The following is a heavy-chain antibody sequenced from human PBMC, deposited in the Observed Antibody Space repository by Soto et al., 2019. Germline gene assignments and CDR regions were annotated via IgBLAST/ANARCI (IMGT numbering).Heavy chain of an antibody. J-gene: IGHJ6*01. CDR1: GFTFSSYS. CDR3: AREGVQHGSGPYYYYGMDV. D-gene: IGHD3-10*01. Sequence: EVQLVESGGGLVKPGGSLRLSCAASGFTFSSYSMNWVRQAPGKGLEWVSSISSSSSYIYYADSVKGRFTISRDNAKNSLYLKMNSLGAEDTAVYYCAREGVQHGSGPYYYYGMDVWGQGPTVTVSS. CDR2: ISSSSSYI. V-gene: IGHV3-21*01.